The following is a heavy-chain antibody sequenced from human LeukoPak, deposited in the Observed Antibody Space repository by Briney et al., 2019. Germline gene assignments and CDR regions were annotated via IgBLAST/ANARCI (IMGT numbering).Heavy chain of an antibody. CDR2: IRSKAYGETA. D-gene: IGHD1-1*01. J-gene: IGHJ4*02. CDR3: TRDRGAYNLYDY. Sequence: PGRSLRLSCTASGFTFGDYAMSWIRQAPGKGLEWVGFIRSKAYGETADYAASVKGRFTISRDDSKVIAYLQMNSLKTEDTAVYHCTRDRGAYNLYDYWGQGTLVTVSS. CDR1: GFTFGDYA. V-gene: IGHV3-49*03.